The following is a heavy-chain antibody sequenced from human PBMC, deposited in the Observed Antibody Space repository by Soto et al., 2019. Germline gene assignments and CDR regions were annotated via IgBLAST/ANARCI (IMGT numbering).Heavy chain of an antibody. CDR3: ARDVPDTSLFFYYYVMDV. CDR1: GYSFTSYG. J-gene: IGHJ6*02. D-gene: IGHD2-21*01. CDR2: ISTDNGNT. V-gene: IGHV1-18*01. Sequence: QVHLVQSGAEVRKPGASVKVSCKASGYSFTSYGISWVRQAPGQGLEWMGWISTDNGNTNYAHNLQGRVSMTIDPSTSTADMELCSLGSDDTAVYYCARDVPDTSLFFYYYVMDVWCQGTTVTVSS.